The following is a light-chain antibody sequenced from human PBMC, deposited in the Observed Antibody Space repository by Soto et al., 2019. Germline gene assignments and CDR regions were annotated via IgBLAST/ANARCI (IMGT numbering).Light chain of an antibody. CDR1: SGHSSYA. CDR3: QTWGAGFSVV. Sequence: VLTQSPSASASLGASVKLTCTLSSGHSSYAIAWHQQQPEKGPRYLMKVNTDGSHNKGDGIPDRCSGSSSGAERYLTISSLQSEDEADYYCQTWGAGFSVVFGGGTKLTVL. J-gene: IGLJ2*01. CDR2: VNTDGSH. V-gene: IGLV4-69*01.